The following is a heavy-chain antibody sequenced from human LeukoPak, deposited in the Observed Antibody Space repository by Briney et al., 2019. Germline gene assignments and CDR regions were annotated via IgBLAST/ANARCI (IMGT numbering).Heavy chain of an antibody. J-gene: IGHJ4*02. D-gene: IGHD3-22*01. CDR1: GFTFSSYA. CDR2: IKQDGSEK. Sequence: GGSLRLSCAASGFTFSSYAMSWVRQAPGKGLEWVANIKQDGSEKYYVDSVKGRFTISRDNAKNSLYLQMNSLRAEDTAVYYCSRAKRRESNYYDSSGYDYWGQGTLVTVSS. CDR3: SRAKRRESNYYDSSGYDY. V-gene: IGHV3-7*01.